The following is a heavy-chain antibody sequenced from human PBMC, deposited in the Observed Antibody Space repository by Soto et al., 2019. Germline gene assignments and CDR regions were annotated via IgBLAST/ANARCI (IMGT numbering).Heavy chain of an antibody. Sequence: GGSLRLSCAASGFTFSSYSMNWVRQAPGKGLEWVSYISSSSSTIYYADSVKGRFTISRDNAKNSLYLQMNSLRAEDTAVYYCARDDWLLSSNEWWYFDLWGRGTLVTVSS. CDR1: GFTFSSYS. CDR2: ISSSSSTI. J-gene: IGHJ2*01. CDR3: ARDDWLLSSNEWWYFDL. D-gene: IGHD3-9*01. V-gene: IGHV3-48*01.